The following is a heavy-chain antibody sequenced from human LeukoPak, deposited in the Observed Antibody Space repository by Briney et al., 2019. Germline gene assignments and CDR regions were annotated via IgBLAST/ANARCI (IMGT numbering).Heavy chain of an antibody. J-gene: IGHJ4*02. Sequence: PGGSLRLSCAASGFTFSSYAMSWVRQAPGKGLEWVSAISGSGGSTYYADSVKGRFTIFRDNSKNTLYLQMNSLRAEDTAVYYCAKDYYIVGATGGFDYWGQGTLVTVSS. CDR1: GFTFSSYA. CDR2: ISGSGGST. D-gene: IGHD1-26*01. CDR3: AKDYYIVGATGGFDY. V-gene: IGHV3-23*01.